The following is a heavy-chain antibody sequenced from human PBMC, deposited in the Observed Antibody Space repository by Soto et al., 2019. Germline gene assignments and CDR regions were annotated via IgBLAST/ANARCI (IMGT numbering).Heavy chain of an antibody. D-gene: IGHD3-3*01. CDR1: GGSISSSSYY. CDR2: IYYSGST. CDR3: ASRGFLEWLGLFDY. V-gene: IGHV4-39*01. J-gene: IGHJ4*02. Sequence: QLQLQESGPGLVKPSETLSLTCTVSGGSISSSSYYWGWIRQPPGKGLEWIGSIYYSGSTYYNPSLKSRVTISVDTSKNQFSLKLSSVTAADTAVYYCASRGFLEWLGLFDYWGQGTLVTVSS.